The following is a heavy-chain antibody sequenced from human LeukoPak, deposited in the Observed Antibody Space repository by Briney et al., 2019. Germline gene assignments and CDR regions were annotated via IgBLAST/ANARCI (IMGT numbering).Heavy chain of an antibody. V-gene: IGHV3-23*01. CDR1: GFTFSSYG. J-gene: IGHJ4*02. CDR3: PKDVDCSSTSCYLFDY. CDR2: ISGSGGST. Sequence: PGGSLRLSCTAPGFTFSSYGMHWVRQAPGKGLEWVSAISGSGGSTYYADSVKGRFTISRDNSKNTLYLQMNSLRAEDTAVYYCPKDVDCSSTSCYLFDYWGQGTLVTVSS. D-gene: IGHD2-2*01.